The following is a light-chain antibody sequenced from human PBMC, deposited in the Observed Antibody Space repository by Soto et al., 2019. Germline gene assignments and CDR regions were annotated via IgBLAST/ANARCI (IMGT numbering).Light chain of an antibody. CDR1: NIGGKS. V-gene: IGLV3-21*02. CDR3: QVWDSSTDHRV. CDR2: DDN. J-gene: IGLJ1*01. Sequence: SYELTQPPSVSVAPGQTARISCGGNNIGGKSVHWYQQKPGQAPVPVVYDDNDRPSGIPERFSGSNSGNTATLTISRVEAGDEADYYCQVWDSSTDHRVFGTGTKVTVL.